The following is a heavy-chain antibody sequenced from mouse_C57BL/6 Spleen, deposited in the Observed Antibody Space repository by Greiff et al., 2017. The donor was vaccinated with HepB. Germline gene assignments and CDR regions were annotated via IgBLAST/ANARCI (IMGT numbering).Heavy chain of an antibody. CDR2: IWSGGST. CDR1: GFSLTSYG. CDR3: ARGGIYYGYDGPSWFAY. J-gene: IGHJ3*01. D-gene: IGHD2-2*01. V-gene: IGHV2-2*01. Sequence: VQRVESGPGLVQPSQSLSITCTVSGFSLTSYGVHWVRQSPGKGLEWLGVIWSGGSTDYNAAFISRLSISKDNSKSQVFFKMNSLQADDTAIYYCARGGIYYGYDGPSWFAYWGQGTLVTVSA.